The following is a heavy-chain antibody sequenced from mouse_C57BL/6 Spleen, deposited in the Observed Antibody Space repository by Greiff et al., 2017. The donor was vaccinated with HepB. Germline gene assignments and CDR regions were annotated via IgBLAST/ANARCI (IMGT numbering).Heavy chain of an antibody. CDR2: ISSGGSYT. CDR1: GFTFSSYG. J-gene: IGHJ4*01. D-gene: IGHD4-1*01. V-gene: IGHV5-6*01. Sequence: EVQLVESGGDLVKPGGSLKLSCAASGFTFSSYGMSWVRQTPDKRLEWVATISSGGSYTYYPDSVKGRFTISRDNAKNTLYLQMSSLKSEDTAMYYCARQELGTYAMDYWGQGTSVTVSS. CDR3: ARQELGTYAMDY.